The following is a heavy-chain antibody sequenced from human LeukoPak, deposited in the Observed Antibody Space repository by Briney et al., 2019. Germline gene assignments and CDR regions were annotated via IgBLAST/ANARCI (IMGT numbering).Heavy chain of an antibody. J-gene: IGHJ3*01. V-gene: IGHV3-21*01. D-gene: IGHD2-21*02. CDR3: ARGGVTAISRDAFDV. CDR2: ISSSSSYI. Sequence: PGGSLRLSCAASGFTFSSYSMNWVRQAPGKGLEWVSSISSSSSYIYYADSVKGRFTISRDNAKNSLYLQMNSLRAEDTAVYYCARGGVTAISRDAFDVWGQGTVVTVSS. CDR1: GFTFSSYS.